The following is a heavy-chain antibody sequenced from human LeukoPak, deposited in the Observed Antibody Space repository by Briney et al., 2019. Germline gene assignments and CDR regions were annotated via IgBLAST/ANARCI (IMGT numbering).Heavy chain of an antibody. Sequence: PSETLSLTCAVYGGSFSGYYWGWIRQPPGKGLEWIGEINHSGSTNYNPSLKSRVTISVDTSKNQFSLKLSSVTAADTAVYYCARATVTTGRNWFDPWGQGTLVTVSS. J-gene: IGHJ5*02. V-gene: IGHV4-34*01. CDR1: GGSFSGYY. D-gene: IGHD4-17*01. CDR3: ARATVTTGRNWFDP. CDR2: INHSGST.